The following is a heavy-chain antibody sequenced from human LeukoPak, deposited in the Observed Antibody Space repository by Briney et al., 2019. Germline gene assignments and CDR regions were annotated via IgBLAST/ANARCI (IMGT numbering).Heavy chain of an antibody. D-gene: IGHD3-10*01. J-gene: IGHJ4*02. V-gene: IGHV1-69*04. CDR2: IIPILGIA. CDR1: GGTFSSYA. Sequence: ASVKVSCKASGGTFSSYAISWVRQAPGQGLEWMGRIIPILGIANYAQKFQGRVTITADKSTSTAYMELSSLRSEDTAVYYCARSSGSYYGPRYWGQGTLVTVSS. CDR3: ARSSGSYYGPRY.